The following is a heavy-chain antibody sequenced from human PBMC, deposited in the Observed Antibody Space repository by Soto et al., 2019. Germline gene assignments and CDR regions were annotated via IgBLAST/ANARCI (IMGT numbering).Heavy chain of an antibody. V-gene: IGHV3-21*01. J-gene: IGHJ3*02. Sequence: GESLKISCAASGFTFSSYSMNWVRQAPGKGLEWVSSISSSSSYIYYADSVKGRFTISRDNAKNSLYLQMNSLRAEDTAVYYCARDTIVVVPAAMGDAFDIWGQGTMVTVSS. CDR1: GFTFSSYS. CDR3: ARDTIVVVPAAMGDAFDI. CDR2: ISSSSSYI. D-gene: IGHD2-2*01.